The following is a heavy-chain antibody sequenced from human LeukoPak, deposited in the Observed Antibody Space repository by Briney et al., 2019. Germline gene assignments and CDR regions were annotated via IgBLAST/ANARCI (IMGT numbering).Heavy chain of an antibody. D-gene: IGHD6-19*01. CDR2: IIPIFGTA. CDR3: ARDGEGSSGDNYYFDY. J-gene: IGHJ4*02. Sequence: PLASVKVSCKASGYTFTSYGISWVRQAPGQGLEWMGGIIPIFGTANYAQKFQGRVTITADESTSTAYMELSSLRSEDTAVYYCARDGEGSSGDNYYFDYWGQGTLVTVSS. CDR1: GYTFTSYG. V-gene: IGHV1-69*13.